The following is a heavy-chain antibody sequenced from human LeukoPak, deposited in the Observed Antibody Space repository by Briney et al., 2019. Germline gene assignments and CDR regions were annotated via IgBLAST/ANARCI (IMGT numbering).Heavy chain of an antibody. V-gene: IGHV1-18*01. CDR1: GYTFTSYG. D-gene: IGHD5-18*01. CDR3: ARDRVDTAYGGSYY. J-gene: IGHJ4*02. Sequence: GASVKVSCKASGYTFTSYGISWVRQAPGQGLEWMGWISPYNGNTNSAQKLQGRVTMTTDTSTSTAYMELRSLRSDDTAVYYCARDRVDTAYGGSYYWGQGTLVTVSS. CDR2: ISPYNGNT.